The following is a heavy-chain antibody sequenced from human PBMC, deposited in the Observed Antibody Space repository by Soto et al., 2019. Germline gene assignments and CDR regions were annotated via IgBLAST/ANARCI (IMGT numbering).Heavy chain of an antibody. CDR2: IGSSGANT. CDR1: GFTFSSYA. J-gene: IGHJ4*01. CDR3: AKAFGTYYFDY. V-gene: IGHV3-23*01. D-gene: IGHD3-10*01. Sequence: GGSLRLSCVGSGFTFSSYAMRWVRQAPGKGLEWVSAIGSSGANTYYADSVKGRFTISRDNSKNMVYLQMNSLRAEDTAVYYCAKAFGTYYFDYWGQGTVVTVSS.